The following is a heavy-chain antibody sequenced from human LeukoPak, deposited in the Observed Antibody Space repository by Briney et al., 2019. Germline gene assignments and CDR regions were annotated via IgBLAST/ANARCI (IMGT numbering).Heavy chain of an antibody. V-gene: IGHV1-2*02. CDR2: INPNSGGT. CDR3: AREIGPIQLHLWGSAFDY. D-gene: IGHD5-24*01. CDR1: GYTFTGYY. J-gene: IGHJ4*02. Sequence: ASVKVSCKASGYTFTGYYMHWVRQAPGQGLEWMEWINPNSGGTTYAQKFQGRVTMTRDTSTSTVYMELSSLRSEDTAVYYCAREIGPIQLHLWGSAFDYWGQGTLVTVSS.